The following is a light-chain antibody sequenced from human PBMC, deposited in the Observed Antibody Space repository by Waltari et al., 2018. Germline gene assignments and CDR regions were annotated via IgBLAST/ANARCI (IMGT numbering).Light chain of an antibody. CDR3: QQYFTTPLT. V-gene: IGKV4-1*01. CDR1: QRVLYISNNKNY. J-gene: IGKJ4*01. CDR2: WAS. Sequence: DIVMTQSPDSLAVSVGERATINCKSSQRVLYISNNKNYLAWYQQRPGQPPKLLIYWASTRESGVPDRFSGSGSETDFTLTISSLQAEDVAVYYCQQYFTTPLTFGGGTKVEI.